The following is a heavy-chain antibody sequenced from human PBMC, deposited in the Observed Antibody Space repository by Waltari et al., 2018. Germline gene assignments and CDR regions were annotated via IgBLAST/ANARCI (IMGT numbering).Heavy chain of an antibody. V-gene: IGHV4-34*01. CDR1: GWSFSGYY. Sequence: QVQLQQWGAGLLKPSETLSLTCPVYGWSFSGYYCSWIPQPPGKGLEWIGEINHSGSTNYNPSLKSRVTISVDTSKNQFSLKLSSVTAADTAVYYCARGRILWFGELLSFDYWGQGTLVTVSS. J-gene: IGHJ4*02. CDR2: INHSGST. D-gene: IGHD3-10*01. CDR3: ARGRILWFGELLSFDY.